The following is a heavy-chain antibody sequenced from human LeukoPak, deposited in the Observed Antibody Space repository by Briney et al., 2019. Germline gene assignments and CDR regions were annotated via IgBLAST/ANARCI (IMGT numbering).Heavy chain of an antibody. CDR3: ARGGDGYGDYGAFDI. J-gene: IGHJ3*02. D-gene: IGHD4-17*01. V-gene: IGHV4-59*08. CDR1: GGSISSYY. CDR2: IYYSGST. Sequence: PSETLSLTCTVSGGSISSYYWSWIRQPPGKGLEWIGYIYYSGSTNYNPSLKSRVTISVATSKNQSSLKLSSVTAADTDVYYCARGGDGYGDYGAFDIWGQGTMVTVSS.